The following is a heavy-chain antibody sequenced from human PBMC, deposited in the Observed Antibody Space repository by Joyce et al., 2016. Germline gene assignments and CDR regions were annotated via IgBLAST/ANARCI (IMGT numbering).Heavy chain of an antibody. CDR1: GNTRSELS. J-gene: IGHJ6*04. V-gene: IGHV1-24*01. CDR2: FDHREREV. CDR3: VSDQSVITGVIANMDG. D-gene: IGHD3-16*01. Sequence: QVQLVQSGAEMKKPGASVKVSCKVSGNTRSELSIHWVRQPPGKGLEWRGGFDHREREVVPAQIFQGRLRSTEDTPTDTAEMGMSSQRPEDTAMYYCVSDQSVITGVIANMDGRGAGSTIFVSS.